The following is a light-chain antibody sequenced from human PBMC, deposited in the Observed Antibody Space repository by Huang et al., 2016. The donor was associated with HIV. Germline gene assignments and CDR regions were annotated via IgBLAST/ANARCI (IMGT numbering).Light chain of an antibody. J-gene: IGKJ1*01. CDR1: QSLLYRSNNKNH. CDR3: QQYYTVPWT. V-gene: IGKV4-1*01. CDR2: WAS. Sequence: IVLTQSPHSLAVSLGERATINCKSSQSLLYRSNNKNHLVWYQQKPGQPPKLLMYWASTRESGVPDRVSASGSGTDFTLTISSLQAEDVAVYYCQQYYTVPWTFGQGTKVEI.